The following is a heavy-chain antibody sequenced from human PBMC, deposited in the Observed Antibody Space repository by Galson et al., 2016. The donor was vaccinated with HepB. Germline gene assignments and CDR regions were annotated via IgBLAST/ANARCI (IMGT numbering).Heavy chain of an antibody. Sequence: QSGAEVKKPGDSLTISCTGSGYNFATYHIDWVRHLPGMGLQEMGMIYPGASFIRSSPTFRGQVTISVDKSINTAYLQWSSLKASETAMYYCARHSGWFDPWGQGTLVTVSS. CDR2: IYPGASFI. CDR3: ARHSGWFDP. CDR1: GYNFATYH. V-gene: IGHV5-51*01. D-gene: IGHD6-25*01. J-gene: IGHJ5*02.